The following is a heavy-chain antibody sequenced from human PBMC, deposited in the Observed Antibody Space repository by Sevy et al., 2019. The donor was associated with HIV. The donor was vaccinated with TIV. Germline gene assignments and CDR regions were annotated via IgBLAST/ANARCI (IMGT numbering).Heavy chain of an antibody. CDR1: GFTFSSYS. Sequence: GGSPRLSCAASGFTFSSYSMNWVRQAPGKGLEWVSSISSSSSYIYYADSVKGRFTISRDNAKNSLYLQMNSLRAEDTAVYYCARVMRSDYDYVWGINSLYYYYYYGMDVWGQGTTVTVSS. V-gene: IGHV3-21*01. D-gene: IGHD3-16*01. CDR3: ARVMRSDYDYVWGINSLYYYYYYGMDV. J-gene: IGHJ6*02. CDR2: ISSSSSYI.